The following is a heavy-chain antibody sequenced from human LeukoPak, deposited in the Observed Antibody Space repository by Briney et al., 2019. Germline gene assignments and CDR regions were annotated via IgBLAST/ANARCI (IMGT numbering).Heavy chain of an antibody. CDR2: IYYSGST. Sequence: PSETLSLTCTVSGGSISSYYWSWNRQPPGKGLEWIGYIYYSGSTNYNPSLKSRVTISVDTSKNQFSLKLSSVTAADTAVYYCARHGSLAAAAGAFDIWGQGTMVTVSS. CDR1: GGSISSYY. D-gene: IGHD6-13*01. J-gene: IGHJ3*02. CDR3: ARHGSLAAAAGAFDI. V-gene: IGHV4-59*08.